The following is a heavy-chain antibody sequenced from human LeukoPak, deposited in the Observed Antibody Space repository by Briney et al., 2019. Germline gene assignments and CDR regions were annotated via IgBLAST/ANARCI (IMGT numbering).Heavy chain of an antibody. CDR1: GGTMRSYS. D-gene: IGHD6-19*01. V-gene: IGHV4-59*08. Sequence: KPSETLSLTCAVSGGTMRSYSWSWVRQPPRKGLELIGYVYYSGTANYNPSLESRVTILVDTSKNQFSLNLSSVTAADTAVYYCARTKSGWYYSDYWGQGTLVSVSS. CDR2: VYYSGTA. CDR3: ARTKSGWYYSDY. J-gene: IGHJ4*02.